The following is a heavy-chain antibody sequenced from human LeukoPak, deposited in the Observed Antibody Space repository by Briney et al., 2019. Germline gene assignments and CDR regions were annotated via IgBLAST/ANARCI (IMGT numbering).Heavy chain of an antibody. Sequence: GGSLGLSCAASGFTFSSYGMHWVRQAPGKGLDWVAVILEDGRYQYYADSVKGRFTISRDNSNNSLFLQMNSLRPEDTAIYYCARVQGGGFRTADYWGQGTLVTVSS. D-gene: IGHD1-14*01. CDR1: GFTFSSYG. J-gene: IGHJ4*02. V-gene: IGHV3-30*19. CDR2: ILEDGRYQ. CDR3: ARVQGGGFRTADY.